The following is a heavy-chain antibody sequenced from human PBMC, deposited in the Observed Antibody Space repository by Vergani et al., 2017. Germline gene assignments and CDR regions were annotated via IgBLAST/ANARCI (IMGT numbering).Heavy chain of an antibody. CDR2: INPNSGGT. CDR3: ARVLTSSNRDYFDY. V-gene: IGHV1-2*02. D-gene: IGHD2-2*01. CDR1: GYTFTDYF. Sequence: QVQLVQSGAEVKKPGASVKVSCKASGYTFTDYFMHWVRQAPGQGLEWMGWINPNSGGTNYAQKFQGRVTMTRDTSISTAYMELSNLRSDDTAVYYCARVLTSSNRDYFDYWGQGTLVTVSS. J-gene: IGHJ4*02.